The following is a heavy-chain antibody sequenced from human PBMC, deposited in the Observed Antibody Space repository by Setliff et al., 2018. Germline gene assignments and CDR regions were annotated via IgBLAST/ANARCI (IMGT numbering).Heavy chain of an antibody. CDR1: GFTFSSHW. CDR3: ASSVAAAGMLYYYYGMDV. D-gene: IGHD6-13*01. V-gene: IGHV3-74*01. J-gene: IGHJ6*02. Sequence: GGSLRLSCAAAGFTFSSHWMHWVRQAPGKRLMWVSRINNDGSSTTYEDSVKGRFTISRDNSKNTLYLQMNSLSAEDTAVYYCASSVAAAGMLYYYYGMDVWGQGTTVTVSS. CDR2: INNDGSST.